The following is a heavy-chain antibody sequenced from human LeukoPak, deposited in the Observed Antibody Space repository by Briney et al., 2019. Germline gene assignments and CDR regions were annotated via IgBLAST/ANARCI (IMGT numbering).Heavy chain of an antibody. CDR2: IYTSGST. J-gene: IGHJ5*02. Sequence: SQTLSLTCTVSGGSISSGSYYWSWIRQPVGKGLEWIGRIYTSGSTDYNPSLKSRVTISVDTSKNQFSLKLSSVTAADTAVYYCARALRSTVTACFDPWGQGTLVTVSS. D-gene: IGHD2-21*02. CDR1: GGSISSGSYY. CDR3: ARALRSTVTACFDP. V-gene: IGHV4-61*02.